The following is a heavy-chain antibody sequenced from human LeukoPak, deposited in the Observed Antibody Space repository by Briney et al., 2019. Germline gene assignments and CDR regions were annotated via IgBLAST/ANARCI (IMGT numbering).Heavy chain of an antibody. CDR3: ARESAPGYYDYVWGSYRTAHFDY. V-gene: IGHV3-48*01. Sequence: PGGSLRLSCAASGFTFSSYSMTWVRQAPGKGLEWVSYISSSSSTIYYADSVKGRFTISRDNAKNSLYLQMNSLRAEDTAVYYCARESAPGYYDYVWGSYRTAHFDYWGQGTLVTVSS. D-gene: IGHD3-16*02. CDR2: ISSSSSTI. J-gene: IGHJ4*02. CDR1: GFTFSSYS.